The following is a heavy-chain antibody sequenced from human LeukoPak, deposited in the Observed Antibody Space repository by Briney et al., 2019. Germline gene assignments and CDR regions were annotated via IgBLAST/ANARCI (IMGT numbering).Heavy chain of an antibody. V-gene: IGHV4-30-4*08. J-gene: IGHJ6*03. CDR3: ARVASITIFGVVLDYYYYMDV. D-gene: IGHD3-3*01. Sequence: PSETLSLTCTVSGGSISSGSYYWSWIRQPPGKGLEWIGYIYYSGSTYYNPSLKSRVTISVDTSKNQFSLKLSSVTAADTAVYYCARVASITIFGVVLDYYYYMDVWGKGTTVTVSS. CDR1: GGSISSGSYY. CDR2: IYYSGST.